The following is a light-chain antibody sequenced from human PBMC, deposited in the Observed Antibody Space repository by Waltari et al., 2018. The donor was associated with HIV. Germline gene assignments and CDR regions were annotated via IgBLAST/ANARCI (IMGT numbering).Light chain of an antibody. CDR2: VGTGVIVG. CDR3: GTDHGSGSNFVYR. Sequence: QPVLTPPPSASASLGATVPLSRTLSTGYSTNKVDWYHKRQGKGPRFVMRVGTGVIVGSKGDDIPVRFSVLGSGLNRSLIIKNIQEEDESDYHCGTDHGSGSNFVYRFGGGTKLTVL. V-gene: IGLV9-49*01. CDR1: TGYSTNK. J-gene: IGLJ2*01.